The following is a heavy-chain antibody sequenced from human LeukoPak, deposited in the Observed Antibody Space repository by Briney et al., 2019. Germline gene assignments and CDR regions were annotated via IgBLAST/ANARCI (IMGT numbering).Heavy chain of an antibody. CDR3: TWNWNHGRFDY. V-gene: IGHV1-69*05. CDR1: GGTFSSYT. CDR2: IIPIFGTA. D-gene: IGHD1-14*01. Sequence: SVKVSCKASGGTFSSYTISWVRQAPGQGLEWMGRIIPIFGTANYAQKFQGRVTITTDESTSTAYMELSSLRSEDTAVYYCTWNWNHGRFDYWGQGTLVTVSS. J-gene: IGHJ4*02.